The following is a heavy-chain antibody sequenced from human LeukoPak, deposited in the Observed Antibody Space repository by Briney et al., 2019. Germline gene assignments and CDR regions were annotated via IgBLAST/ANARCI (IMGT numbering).Heavy chain of an antibody. V-gene: IGHV1-18*01. J-gene: IGHJ6*02. Sequence: ASVKVSCKASGYTFTSYGISWVRQAPGQGLEWMGWISAYNGNTNYAQKLQGRVTMTTDTSTSTAYKELRSLRSDDTAVYYCARDLGISFGGVIVMNYYYGMDVRGQGTTVTVSS. CDR1: GYTFTSYG. D-gene: IGHD3-16*02. CDR2: ISAYNGNT. CDR3: ARDLGISFGGVIVMNYYYGMDV.